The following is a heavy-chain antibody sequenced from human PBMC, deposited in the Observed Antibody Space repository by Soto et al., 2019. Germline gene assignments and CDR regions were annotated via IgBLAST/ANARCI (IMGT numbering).Heavy chain of an antibody. CDR3: TTDPYYYDSSGPGHLGY. CDR2: IKSKTDGGTT. Sequence: GGSLRLSCAASGFTFSNAWMSWVRQAPGKGLEWVGRIKSKTDGGTTDYAAPVKGRFTISRDDSKNTLYLQMNSLKTEDTAVYYCTTDPYYYDSSGPGHLGYWGQGTLVTVSS. D-gene: IGHD3-22*01. J-gene: IGHJ4*02. CDR1: GFTFSNAW. V-gene: IGHV3-15*01.